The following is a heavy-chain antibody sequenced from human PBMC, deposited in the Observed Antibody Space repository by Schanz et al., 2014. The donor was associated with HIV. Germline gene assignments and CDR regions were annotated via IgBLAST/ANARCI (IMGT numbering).Heavy chain of an antibody. CDR3: VRGVIYYDSGSYYNYFDY. J-gene: IGHJ4*02. CDR2: INPYNGNT. D-gene: IGHD3-10*01. V-gene: IGHV1-18*01. Sequence: QIQLVQSGAEMKKPGASVKVSCKTSGYPFTSYAISWMRQAPGQGPEWMGWINPYNGNTDHVQRFQGRVTMSTDKSTSAAYMELSSLRSEDTAVYYCVRGVIYYDSGSYYNYFDYWGQGTLVTVSS. CDR1: GYPFTSYA.